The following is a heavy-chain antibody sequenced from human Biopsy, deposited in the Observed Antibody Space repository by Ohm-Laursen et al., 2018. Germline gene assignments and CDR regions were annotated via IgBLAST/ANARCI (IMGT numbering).Heavy chain of an antibody. CDR2: IYYTGST. CDR1: RDSISNFY. V-gene: IGHV4-59*01. J-gene: IGHJ4*02. D-gene: IGHD3-16*01. Sequence: SVTLSLTCTVSRDSISNFYWIWIRQSPGKGLEWIGYIYYTGSTNYNPSVKSRVTISVDTSKNQFSLKFNSVTAADTAVYFCARDSRGGHLNTTLITGKNIDSGGQGILVTVSS. CDR3: ARDSRGGHLNTTLITGKNIDS.